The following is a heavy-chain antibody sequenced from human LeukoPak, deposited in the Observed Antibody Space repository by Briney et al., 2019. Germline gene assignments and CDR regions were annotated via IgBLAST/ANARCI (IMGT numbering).Heavy chain of an antibody. J-gene: IGHJ5*02. CDR2: IHCSGST. CDR3: ARAVYCSSTSCYFDP. Sequence: SETLSLTCTVSGASISSGSYYWVWIRQPPGKGLEWIGSIHCSGSTDYNPSLKSRVTTSLDTSKNQVSVNLRFVTAADTAVYYCARAVYCSSTSCYFDPWGQGTLVTVSS. CDR1: GASISSGSYY. D-gene: IGHD2-2*01. V-gene: IGHV4-39*01.